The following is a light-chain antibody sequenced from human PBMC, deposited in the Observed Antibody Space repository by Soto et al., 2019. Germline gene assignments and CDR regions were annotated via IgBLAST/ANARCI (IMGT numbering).Light chain of an antibody. CDR3: VLYMDSGIWV. Sequence: QTVVTQEPSFSVSPGATVTLTCGLSSGSVSTNNYPSWYQQTPGQAPRTLIYSTYTRSSGVPDRFSASILGNKAALTITGAQADDESDYYCVLYMDSGIWVFGGGTKLTVL. V-gene: IGLV8-61*01. CDR2: STY. J-gene: IGLJ3*02. CDR1: SGSVSTNNY.